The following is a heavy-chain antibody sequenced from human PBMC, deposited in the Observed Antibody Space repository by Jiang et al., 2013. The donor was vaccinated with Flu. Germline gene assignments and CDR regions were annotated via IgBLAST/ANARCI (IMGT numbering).Heavy chain of an antibody. J-gene: IGHJ2*01. V-gene: IGHV1-69*01. CDR2: FDPCLWYS. D-gene: IGHD2-15*01. CDR3: ARDSASEAYPLLLYYFDL. Sequence: GLEWMGGFDPCLWYSNYAQKFRGRVTITADASTGTAYMELSSLTSDDTAVYFCARDSASEAYPLLLYYFDLWGRGTPVTVSS.